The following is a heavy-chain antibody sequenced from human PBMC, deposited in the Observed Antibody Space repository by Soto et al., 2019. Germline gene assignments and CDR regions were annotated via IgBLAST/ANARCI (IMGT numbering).Heavy chain of an antibody. Sequence: QVQLVQSGAEVKKPGASVKVSCKASGYTFTSYGISWVRQAPGQGLEWMGWISAYNGNANYAQKLQGRVTMTTDTSTSTAYMELRSLRSDDTAVYYCARDSNLGHPNLPTDYWGQGTLVTVSS. D-gene: IGHD2-2*01. CDR3: ARDSNLGHPNLPTDY. CDR1: GYTFTSYG. CDR2: ISAYNGNA. J-gene: IGHJ4*02. V-gene: IGHV1-18*01.